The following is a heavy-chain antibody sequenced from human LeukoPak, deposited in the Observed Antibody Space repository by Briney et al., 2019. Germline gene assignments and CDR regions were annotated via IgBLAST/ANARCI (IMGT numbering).Heavy chain of an antibody. J-gene: IGHJ6*02. CDR1: GGSFSGYY. Sequence: PSETLSLTCAVYGGSFSGYYWSWIRQPPGKGLEWIGEINHSGSTNYNPSLKSRVTISVDTSKNQVSLKLSSVTAADTAVYYCARWFHCSGGSCNSSPPRTVTYGMDVWGQGTTVTVSS. V-gene: IGHV4-34*01. CDR3: ARWFHCSGGSCNSSPPRTVTYGMDV. D-gene: IGHD2-15*01. CDR2: INHSGST.